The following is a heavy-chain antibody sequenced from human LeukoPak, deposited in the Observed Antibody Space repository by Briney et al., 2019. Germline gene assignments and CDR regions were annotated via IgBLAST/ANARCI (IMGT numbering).Heavy chain of an antibody. J-gene: IGHJ5*02. Sequence: GASVKVSCKASGYTFTSYDINWVRQATGQGLEWMGWMNPDSGNTGYAQKFQGRVTMTRNTSISTAYMELSSLRSEDTAVYYCARSGSPYGDWFDPWGQGTLVTVSS. CDR1: GYTFTSYD. V-gene: IGHV1-8*01. CDR3: ARSGSPYGDWFDP. D-gene: IGHD1-14*01. CDR2: MNPDSGNT.